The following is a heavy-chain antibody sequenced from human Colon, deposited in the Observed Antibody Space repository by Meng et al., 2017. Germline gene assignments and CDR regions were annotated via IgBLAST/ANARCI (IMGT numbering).Heavy chain of an antibody. Sequence: GPGLVKPSEPLSLTCAVSGYSLNSGYYWGWIRQAPGRGLEWIASMNHSGSTYYNPSLKTRLSLSIDTSRNELSLKLTSVTAADSAVYYCARESGLLSAIVEIGRAGRFDPWGLGTLVTVSS. J-gene: IGHJ5*02. CDR1: GYSLNSGYY. CDR2: MNHSGST. V-gene: IGHV4-38-2*02. CDR3: ARESGLLSAIVEIGRAGRFDP. D-gene: IGHD2/OR15-2a*01.